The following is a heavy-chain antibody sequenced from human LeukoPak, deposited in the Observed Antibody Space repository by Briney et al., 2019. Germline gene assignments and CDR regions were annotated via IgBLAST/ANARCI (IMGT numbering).Heavy chain of an antibody. D-gene: IGHD5-18*01. V-gene: IGHV4-38-2*02. J-gene: IGHJ4*02. CDR2: IYHSGST. Sequence: PSETLSLTCTVSGYSISSGYYWGWIRQPPGKGLEWIGSIYHSGSTYYNPSLKSRVTISVDTSKNQFSLKLSSVTAADTAVYYCAREGERQLWLPDPGYWGQGTLVTVSS. CDR1: GYSISSGYY. CDR3: AREGERQLWLPDPGY.